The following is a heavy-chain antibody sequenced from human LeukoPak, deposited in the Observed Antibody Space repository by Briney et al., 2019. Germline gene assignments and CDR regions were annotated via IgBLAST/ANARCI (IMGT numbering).Heavy chain of an antibody. CDR1: GGSISSGGYS. V-gene: IGHV4-30-2*01. Sequence: SETLSLTCAVSGGSISSGGYSWSWIRQPPGKGLEWIGYIYHSGSTYYNPSLKSRVTISVDRSKNQFSLKLSSVTAADTAVYYCARGRTSHFDWSNRLLDYWGQGTLVTVSS. D-gene: IGHD3-9*01. CDR3: ARGRTSHFDWSNRLLDY. CDR2: IYHSGST. J-gene: IGHJ4*02.